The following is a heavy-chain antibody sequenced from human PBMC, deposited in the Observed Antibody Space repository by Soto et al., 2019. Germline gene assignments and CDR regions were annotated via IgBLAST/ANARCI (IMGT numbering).Heavy chain of an antibody. V-gene: IGHV3-23*01. D-gene: IGHD5-12*01. CDR3: AKSAVMTGHRVAPTNYYMDV. CDR2: ISGSGGST. Sequence: GGSLRLSCAASGFTFSSYAMSWVRQAPGKGLEWVSAISGSGGSTYYADSGKGRFTISRDNSKNTLYLQMNSLRAEDTAVYYCAKSAVMTGHRVAPTNYYMDVWGKGTTVTVSS. CDR1: GFTFSSYA. J-gene: IGHJ6*03.